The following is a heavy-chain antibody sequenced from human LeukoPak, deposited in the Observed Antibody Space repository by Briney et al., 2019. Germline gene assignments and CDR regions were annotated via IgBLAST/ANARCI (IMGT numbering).Heavy chain of an antibody. CDR2: IYHSGST. CDR1: GYSISSGYY. CDR3: ARVPRRIQLSYYYMDV. D-gene: IGHD5-18*01. Sequence: SETLSLTCTVSGYSISSGYYWGWIRQPPGKGLEWIGSIYHSGSTYYNPSLKSRVTISVDTSKNQFSLKLSSVTAADTAVYYCARVPRRIQLSYYYMDVWGKGTTVTVSS. V-gene: IGHV4-38-2*02. J-gene: IGHJ6*03.